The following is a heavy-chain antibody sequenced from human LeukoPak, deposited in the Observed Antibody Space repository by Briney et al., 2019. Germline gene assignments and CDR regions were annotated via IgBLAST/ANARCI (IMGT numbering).Heavy chain of an antibody. Sequence: PSETLSLTCAVYGGSFSGYYWSWIRQPPWKGLEWIGEINHSESTNYNPSRKSRVTISVDTSKNQFSLKLSSVTAADTAVYYCARVLRFLEWLTSPYYYYYMDVWGKGTTVTVSS. CDR2: INHSEST. CDR3: ARVLRFLEWLTSPYYYYYMDV. D-gene: IGHD3-3*01. J-gene: IGHJ6*03. CDR1: GGSFSGYY. V-gene: IGHV4-34*01.